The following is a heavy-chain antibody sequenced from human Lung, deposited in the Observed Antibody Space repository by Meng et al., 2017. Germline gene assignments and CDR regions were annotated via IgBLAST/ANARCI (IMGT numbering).Heavy chain of an antibody. V-gene: IGHV3-74*01. Sequence: EAAGGLVQPGEGLRLSCGAFGFNFGAYFIPWVRQAPWKGLEWFSRIVSTGGITTYADSVKGRFTVSRDNAKNTLYLQMNSLGADDTAVYYCARDLAWVLFDYWGQGALVTVSS. D-gene: IGHD3-3*01. CDR2: IVSTGGIT. CDR3: ARDLAWVLFDY. J-gene: IGHJ4*02. CDR1: GFNFGAYF.